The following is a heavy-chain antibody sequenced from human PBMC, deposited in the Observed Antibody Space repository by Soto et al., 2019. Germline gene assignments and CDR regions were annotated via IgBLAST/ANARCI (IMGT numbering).Heavy chain of an antibody. J-gene: IGHJ5*02. V-gene: IGHV1-18*01. CDR1: GYTFTNFG. CDR2: ISAYNGNT. D-gene: IGHD2-2*01. Sequence: ASVKVSCKASGYTFTNFGISWVRQAPGQGLEWMGWISAYNGNTNYAQKFQGRVTMTRDTSTSTVYMELSSLRSEDTAVYYCARDPAYCISTSCYQPWFDPWGQGTLVTVPQ. CDR3: ARDPAYCISTSCYQPWFDP.